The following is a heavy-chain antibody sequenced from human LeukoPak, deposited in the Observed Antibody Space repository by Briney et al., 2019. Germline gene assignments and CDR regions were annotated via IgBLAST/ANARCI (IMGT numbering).Heavy chain of an antibody. CDR3: ASGTTGLIYEI. CDR1: GFTFSTYT. D-gene: IGHD1-7*01. J-gene: IGHJ3*02. V-gene: IGHV3-21*01. Sequence: GGSLRLSCAASGFTFSTYTMNWVRQAPGKGLEWVSSISSSSSYIYYADSVKGRFTISRDNAKNSLYLQMNSLRAEDTALYYCASGTTGLIYEIWGQGTMVTVSS. CDR2: ISSSSSYI.